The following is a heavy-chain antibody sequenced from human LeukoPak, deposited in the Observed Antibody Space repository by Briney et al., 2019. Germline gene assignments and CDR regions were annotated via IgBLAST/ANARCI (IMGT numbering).Heavy chain of an antibody. V-gene: IGHV3-21*01. CDR3: ARTYYDFWSGYYSLLTYFDY. J-gene: IGHJ4*02. D-gene: IGHD3-3*01. CDR2: ISSSSSYI. Sequence: GGSLRLSCAASGFTFSSYSMNWVRQAPGKGLEWVSSISSSSSYIYYADSVKGRFTISRDNAKNSLYLQMNSLRAEDTAVYYCARTYYDFWSGYYSLLTYFDYWGQGTLVTVSS. CDR1: GFTFSSYS.